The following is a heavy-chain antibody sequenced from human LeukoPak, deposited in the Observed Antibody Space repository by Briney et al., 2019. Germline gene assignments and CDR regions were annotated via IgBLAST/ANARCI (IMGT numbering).Heavy chain of an antibody. CDR2: ISGSTTDV. V-gene: IGHV3-21*01. Sequence: GGSLRLSCAASGFTFTAYTINWVRQAPGKGLEWVSYISGSTTDVYYADSVKGRFTISRDNAKRSVYLQMNSLGVEDTAVYYCAKDTVGATHFDYWGQGTLVTVSS. CDR1: GFTFTAYT. D-gene: IGHD1-26*01. CDR3: AKDTVGATHFDY. J-gene: IGHJ4*02.